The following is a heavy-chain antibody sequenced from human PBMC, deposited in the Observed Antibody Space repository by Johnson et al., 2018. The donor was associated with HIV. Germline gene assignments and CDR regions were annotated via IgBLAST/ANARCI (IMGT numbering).Heavy chain of an antibody. Sequence: EVQLVESGGGLVQPGGSLRLSCAASGFTFSSYWMHWVRQAPGKGLVWVSAISGSGGSTYYADSVKGRFTISRDNSKNTLYLQMNRLVAEDTAVYYCAKGLTGAMVRAIDAFDIWGQGTRVTVSS. V-gene: IGHV3-23*04. CDR3: AKGLTGAMVRAIDAFDI. CDR2: ISGSGGST. J-gene: IGHJ3*02. D-gene: IGHD3-10*01. CDR1: GFTFSSYW.